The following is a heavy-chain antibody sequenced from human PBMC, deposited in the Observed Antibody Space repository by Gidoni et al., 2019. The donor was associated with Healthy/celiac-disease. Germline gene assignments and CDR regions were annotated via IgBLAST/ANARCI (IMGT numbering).Heavy chain of an antibody. Sequence: DVQLVESGGGLVQPGRSLGPPCAASGFTFDDFAMTWVRQAPGKGLGWVSGISWNSGSIGYADSVKGRFTISRDNAKNSLYLQMNSLRAEDTALYYCAKDSGWGIVGATSLFSMDVWGQGTTVTVSS. D-gene: IGHD1-26*01. CDR1: GFTFDDFA. V-gene: IGHV3-9*01. J-gene: IGHJ6*02. CDR3: AKDSGWGIVGATSLFSMDV. CDR2: ISWNSGSI.